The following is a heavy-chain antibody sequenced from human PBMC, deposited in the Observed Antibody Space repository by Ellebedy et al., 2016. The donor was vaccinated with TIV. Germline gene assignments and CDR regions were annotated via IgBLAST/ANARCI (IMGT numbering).Heavy chain of an antibody. Sequence: AASVKVSCKASGYTFTNYYLHWVRQAPGQGLEWMGIINPSSGTTYYAQEFQGRVTMTSDTSTSTVYMDLSSLRSEDTAVYYCARVGLMGRRAGDWLDSWGQGTLVIVSS. CDR1: GYTFTNYY. V-gene: IGHV1-46*01. CDR3: ARVGLMGRRAGDWLDS. CDR2: INPSSGTT. J-gene: IGHJ5*01. D-gene: IGHD1-1*01.